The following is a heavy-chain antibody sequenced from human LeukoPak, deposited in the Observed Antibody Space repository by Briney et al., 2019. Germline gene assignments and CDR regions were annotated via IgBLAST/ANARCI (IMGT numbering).Heavy chain of an antibody. D-gene: IGHD6-19*01. CDR1: GYTFTTYT. V-gene: IGHV7-4-1*02. Sequence: GASVNVSCKASGYTFTTYTMNWVRQAPGQGLEWMGWINTNTGNPTYAQGFTGRFVFSLDTSVSTAYLQVSSLKAEDTAVYYCARDRRHIYSSGWLVDLWGQGTLVTVSS. J-gene: IGHJ4*02. CDR2: INTNTGNP. CDR3: ARDRRHIYSSGWLVDL.